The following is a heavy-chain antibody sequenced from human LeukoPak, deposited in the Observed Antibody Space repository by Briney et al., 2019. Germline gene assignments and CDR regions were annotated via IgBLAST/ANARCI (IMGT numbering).Heavy chain of an antibody. CDR3: ASLADYYDSSGYFLDY. CDR2: INHSGST. V-gene: IGHV4-34*01. CDR1: GGSFSDYY. Sequence: SETLSLTCAVYGGSFSDYYWSWLRQPPGKGLEWIGEINHSGSTNYNPSLKSRVTISVDTSKNQFSLKLSSVTAADTAVYYCASLADYYDSSGYFLDYWGQGTLVTVFS. D-gene: IGHD3-22*01. J-gene: IGHJ4*02.